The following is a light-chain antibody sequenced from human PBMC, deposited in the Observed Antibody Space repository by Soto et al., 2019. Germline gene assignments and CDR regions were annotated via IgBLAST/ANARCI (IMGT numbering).Light chain of an antibody. Sequence: DIVLTQSPYTLSLSLGDRVTISCRASQTVRDYLAWHQQQPGKAPRLLIFGASTRDSGIPDRFSGSGSGTYFTLTISSLEPDDFVVYYCQQYDTSPYTFGQGTKVEIK. CDR3: QQYDTSPYT. CDR2: GAS. V-gene: IGKV3-20*01. J-gene: IGKJ2*01. CDR1: QTVRDY.